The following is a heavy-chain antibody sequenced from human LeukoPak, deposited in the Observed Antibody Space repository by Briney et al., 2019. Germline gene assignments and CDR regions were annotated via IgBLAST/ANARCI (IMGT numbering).Heavy chain of an antibody. J-gene: IGHJ4*02. CDR1: GFTFSSYA. D-gene: IGHD1-26*01. Sequence: PGGSLRLSCAASGFTFSSYAMSWVRQAPGKGLDWVSGISGGGGITYYADSVKGRFTISRDNSKNTLYLQMNSLRAEDTAVYYCAKDKYSGSYGPLDYWGQGTLVTVSS. V-gene: IGHV3-23*01. CDR2: ISGGGGIT. CDR3: AKDKYSGSYGPLDY.